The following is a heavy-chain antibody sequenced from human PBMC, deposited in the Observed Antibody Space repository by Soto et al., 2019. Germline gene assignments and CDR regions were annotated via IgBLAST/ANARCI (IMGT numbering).Heavy chain of an antibody. D-gene: IGHD4-4*01. Sequence: SETLSLTCTVSSGSVSSGSYYWSWIRQPPGKGLEWIGYIYNSRATSYNPSLKSRVSISVDTSKNQFSLKLSSVTAADTAVYYCARLHEALDFWGQGTPVTVSS. CDR3: ARLHEALDF. CDR2: IYNSRAT. CDR1: SGSVSSGSYY. J-gene: IGHJ4*02. V-gene: IGHV4-61*01.